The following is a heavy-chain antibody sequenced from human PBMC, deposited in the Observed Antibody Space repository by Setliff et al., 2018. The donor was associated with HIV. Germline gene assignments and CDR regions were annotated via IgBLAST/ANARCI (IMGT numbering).Heavy chain of an antibody. V-gene: IGHV1-18*01. CDR1: GYTFSDYG. D-gene: IGHD6-6*01. CDR3: ARTRKSYPPAYGLDV. Sequence: ASVKVSCKVSGYTFSDYGISWVRQAPGQGLEWMGWISAYNGKTNSAQKVQGRVTMTTDTSTSTAYMELGSLISDDTAVYYCARTRKSYPPAYGLDVWGQGTTVTVS. J-gene: IGHJ6*02. CDR2: ISAYNGKT.